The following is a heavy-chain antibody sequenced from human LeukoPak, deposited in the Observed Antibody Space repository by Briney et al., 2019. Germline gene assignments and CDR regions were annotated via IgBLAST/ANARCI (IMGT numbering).Heavy chain of an antibody. V-gene: IGHV4-30-4*07. CDR1: ADSISSGGYS. CDR3: ARDRGIMTTFGGVIAKGAHY. J-gene: IGHJ4*02. D-gene: IGHD3-16*02. Sequence: SETLSLTCAVSADSISSGGYSWRWIRQPPGKGLEWIGYIDYSGNTYYNPSLKSRVTISIDTSKNQFSLKLTSVTAADTAVYYCARDRGIMTTFGGVIAKGAHYWGQGTLVTVSS. CDR2: IDYSGNT.